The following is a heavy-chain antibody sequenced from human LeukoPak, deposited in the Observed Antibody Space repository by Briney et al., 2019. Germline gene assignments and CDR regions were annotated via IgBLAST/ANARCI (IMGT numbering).Heavy chain of an antibody. CDR2: ISGSGGST. J-gene: IGHJ4*02. CDR3: ARGHPTYSSGWYVLDY. V-gene: IGHV3-23*01. Sequence: AGGSLRLSCAASGFTFSSYAMSWVRQAPGKGLEWVSAISGSGGSTYYADSVKGRFTISRDNSKNTLYLQMNSLRAEDTAVYYCARGHPTYSSGWYVLDYWGQGTLVTVSS. D-gene: IGHD6-19*01. CDR1: GFTFSSYA.